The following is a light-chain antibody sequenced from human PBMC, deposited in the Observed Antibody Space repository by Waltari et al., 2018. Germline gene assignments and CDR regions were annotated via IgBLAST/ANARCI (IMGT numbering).Light chain of an antibody. J-gene: IGLJ1*01. CDR1: SRDAGGYTY. V-gene: IGLV2-14*01. CDR2: DVS. Sequence: QSALTQPASVSGSPGQSITISCTGTSRDAGGYTYVSWYQQHPGKAPKLMIYDVSKRPSGVSNRFSGSKSGNTASLTISGLQAEDEADYYCSSYTSSSTFAYVFGTGTKVTVL. CDR3: SSYTSSSTFAYV.